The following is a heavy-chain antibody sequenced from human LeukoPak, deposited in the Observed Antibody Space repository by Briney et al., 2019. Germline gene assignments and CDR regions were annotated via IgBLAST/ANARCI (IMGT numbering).Heavy chain of an antibody. CDR2: IYTSGST. CDR1: GGSISSYY. CDR3: AREYDFWSGYYPLGP. D-gene: IGHD3-3*01. Sequence: SETLSRTCTASGGSISSYYWSWIRQPAGKGLEWIGRIYTSGSTNYNPSLKSRVTMSVDTSKNQFSLKLSSVTAADTAVYYCAREYDFWSGYYPLGPWGQGTLVTVSS. V-gene: IGHV4-4*07. J-gene: IGHJ5*02.